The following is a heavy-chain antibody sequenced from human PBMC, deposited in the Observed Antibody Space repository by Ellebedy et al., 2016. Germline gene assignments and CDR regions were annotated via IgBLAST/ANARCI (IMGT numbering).Heavy chain of an antibody. V-gene: IGHV3-21*01. D-gene: IGHD3-9*01. CDR1: GFTFSSYS. Sequence: GGSLRLXXAASGFTFSSYSMNWVRQAPGKGLEWVSSISSSSSYIYYADSVKGRFTISRDNAKNSLYLQMNSLRAEDTAVYYCARWMDILTAAEFGMDVWGQGTTVTVSS. CDR2: ISSSSSYI. J-gene: IGHJ6*02. CDR3: ARWMDILTAAEFGMDV.